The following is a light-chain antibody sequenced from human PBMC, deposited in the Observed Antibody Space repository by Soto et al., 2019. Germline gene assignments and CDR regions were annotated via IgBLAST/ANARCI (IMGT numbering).Light chain of an antibody. CDR3: SSYTSSSTLVV. J-gene: IGLJ2*01. CDR1: SSDVGAYNY. Sequence: QSVLTQPASVSGSLGQSITISCTGTSSDVGAYNYVSWYQQHPGKAPKVMIYDVSNRPSGISNRFSGSKSGNTASLTISGLQAEDEADYYCSSYTSSSTLVVFGGGTKLTVL. CDR2: DVS. V-gene: IGLV2-14*01.